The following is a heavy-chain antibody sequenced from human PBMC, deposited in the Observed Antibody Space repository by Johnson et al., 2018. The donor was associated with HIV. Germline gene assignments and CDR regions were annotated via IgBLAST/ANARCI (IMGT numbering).Heavy chain of an antibody. CDR2: ISYDGSNK. V-gene: IGHV3-30*04. Sequence: QVQLVESGGGVVQPGRSLRLSCAASGFTFSTYALHWVRQAPGKGLEWVAVISYDGSNKYYANSVKGRFTISRDNSKNTLYLQMNSLRAEDTAVYYCARVRRSGTYYVDAFDIWGQGTMVTVFS. J-gene: IGHJ3*02. D-gene: IGHD1-26*01. CDR1: GFTFSTYA. CDR3: ARVRRSGTYYVDAFDI.